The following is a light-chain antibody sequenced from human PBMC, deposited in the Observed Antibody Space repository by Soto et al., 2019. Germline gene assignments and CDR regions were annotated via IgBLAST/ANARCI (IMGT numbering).Light chain of an antibody. CDR2: GAP. CDR1: QSVSDN. J-gene: IGKJ1*01. V-gene: IGKV3-15*01. CDR3: QQYDNWPLT. Sequence: EIVMTQSPDTLSLSPGERATLSFMASQSVSDNLAWHQQKPGQAPRLLIYGAPTTATGIPARFSGSGSGTEFTLTISSLQSEDFAVYYCQQYDNWPLTFGQGTKVDIK.